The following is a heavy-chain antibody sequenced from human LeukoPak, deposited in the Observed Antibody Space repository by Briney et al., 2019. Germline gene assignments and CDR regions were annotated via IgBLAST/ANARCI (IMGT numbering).Heavy chain of an antibody. Sequence: GGSLRLSCAASGFTFSNYWMHWVRQVPGKGLLWVSLINSDGSSTSYADSVKGRFTISRDNSNNMLFLQMNSLRTEDTAVYYCKTSPTSRIDYWGQGTLVTVSS. V-gene: IGHV3-74*01. D-gene: IGHD2-2*01. CDR1: GFTFSNYW. CDR2: INSDGSST. J-gene: IGHJ4*02. CDR3: KTSPTSRIDY.